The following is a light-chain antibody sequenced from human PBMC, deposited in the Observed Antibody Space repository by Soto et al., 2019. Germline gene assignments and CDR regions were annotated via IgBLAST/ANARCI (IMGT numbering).Light chain of an antibody. CDR2: KAS. V-gene: IGKV1-5*03. Sequence: DIQMTQSPSTLSASVGDRVTITCRANQSISSWLAWYQRRPGKAPRLLISKASSLESGVPSRFSGGGFGTEFTLTISSLQHDDFATYYCQQYYSRVTFGQGTTVEIK. J-gene: IGKJ1*01. CDR3: QQYYSRVT. CDR1: QSISSW.